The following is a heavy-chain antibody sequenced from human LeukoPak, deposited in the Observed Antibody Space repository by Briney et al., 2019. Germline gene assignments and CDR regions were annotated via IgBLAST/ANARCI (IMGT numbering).Heavy chain of an antibody. CDR1: GFTFSSYA. J-gene: IGHJ4*02. CDR3: ARGGFGYSSSWSDY. V-gene: IGHV3-30-3*01. Sequence: HPGGSLRLSCAASGFTFSSYAMHWARQAPGKGLEWVAVISYDGSNKYYADSVKGRFTISRDNSKNTLYLQMNSLRAEDTAVYYCARGGFGYSSSWSDYWGQGTLVTVSS. D-gene: IGHD6-13*01. CDR2: ISYDGSNK.